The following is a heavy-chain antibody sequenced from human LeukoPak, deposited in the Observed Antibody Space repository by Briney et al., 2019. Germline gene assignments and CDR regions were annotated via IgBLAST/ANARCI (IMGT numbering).Heavy chain of an antibody. CDR2: ISYSGST. CDR3: ARAIGYSSVFDY. V-gene: IGHV4-59*01. J-gene: IGHJ4*02. CDR1: RGSISSFF. D-gene: IGHD6-19*01. Sequence: SETLSLTCTVSRGSISSFFWSWIRQPPGKGLEWIAYISYSGSTNYNPSLKSRVTASVDTSKNQPSLRLSSVTAADTAVYYCARAIGYSSVFDYWGQGTLVTVSS.